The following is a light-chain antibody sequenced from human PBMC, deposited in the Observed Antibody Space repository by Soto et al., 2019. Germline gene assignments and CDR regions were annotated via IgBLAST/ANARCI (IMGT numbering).Light chain of an antibody. CDR1: SSDVGTYNY. Sequence: QSALTQPASVSGSPGQSITISCTGTSSDVGTYNYVSWYQQHPGKAPKLMIYDVSYRPSGVSDRFSGSKSGNTASLTISGLQAEDEADYYCSSYTSSSTSVVFGGGTKLTAL. V-gene: IGLV2-14*01. CDR3: SSYTSSSTSVV. CDR2: DVS. J-gene: IGLJ2*01.